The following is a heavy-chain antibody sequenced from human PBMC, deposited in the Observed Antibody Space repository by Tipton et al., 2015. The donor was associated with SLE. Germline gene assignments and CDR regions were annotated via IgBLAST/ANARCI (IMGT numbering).Heavy chain of an antibody. CDR1: GGSMSGGVYS. V-gene: IGHV4-30-2*06. D-gene: IGHD4-17*01. CDR2: IYHRGST. Sequence: TLSLTCAVSGGSMSGGVYSWNWIRQSPGKGLEWIGYIYHRGSTYYNPSLKSRVTISVDKSKNQFSLKLSSVTVADTAVYYCAKDYNHDNADYNWGQGTLVIVSS. CDR3: AKDYNHDNADYN. J-gene: IGHJ4*02.